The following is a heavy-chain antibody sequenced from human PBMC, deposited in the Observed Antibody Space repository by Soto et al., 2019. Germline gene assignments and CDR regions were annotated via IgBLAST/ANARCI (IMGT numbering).Heavy chain of an antibody. V-gene: IGHV4-34*01. CDR1: GGSFHGYY. D-gene: IGHD5-18*01. CDR3: AKGPLVCYYYSGHLDTRFS. Sequence: PETLSLTCAVSGGSFHGYYWSWIRQPPGKGLEWIGEINHSGSANYNPTFKSRVSISVDTSKNKMSLQLSSVSAADTAVYYCAKGPLVCYYYSGHLDTRFSCGQGTLV. CDR2: INHSGSA. J-gene: IGHJ5*02.